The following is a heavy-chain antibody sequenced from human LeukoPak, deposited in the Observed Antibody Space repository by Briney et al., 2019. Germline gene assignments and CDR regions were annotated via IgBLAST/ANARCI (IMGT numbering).Heavy chain of an antibody. CDR3: ARMGASTIALDY. D-gene: IGHD1-26*01. J-gene: IGHJ4*02. CDR1: GGTFSSYA. Sequence: SVKVTCKASGGTFSSYAISWVRQAPGQGLEWMGGIISIFGSANYAQQFQGRVMITADDSSSTAYIELRSMRYDANAVYYCARMGASTIALDYWGQGTRVTVSS. V-gene: IGHV1-69*13. CDR2: IISIFGSA.